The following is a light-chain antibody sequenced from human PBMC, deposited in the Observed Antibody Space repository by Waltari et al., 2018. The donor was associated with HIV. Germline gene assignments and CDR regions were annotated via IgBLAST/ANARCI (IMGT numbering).Light chain of an antibody. CDR3: AVWDDSLNGV. CDR2: TND. V-gene: IGLV1-44*01. CDR1: FGGKP. J-gene: IGLJ3*02. Sequence: QSVLTQPPSASGTPGQRVTISCSGSFGGKPVTWYQQLPGTAPKLLMYTNDRRASGVPDRFSGSKSDTSASLAISGLQSEDEADYYCAVWDDSLNGVFGGGTRLTVL.